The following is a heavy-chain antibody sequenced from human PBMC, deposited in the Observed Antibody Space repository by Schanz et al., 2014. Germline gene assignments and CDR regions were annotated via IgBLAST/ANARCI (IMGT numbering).Heavy chain of an antibody. CDR1: GQTVSSYF. V-gene: IGHV1-46*03. D-gene: IGHD1-1*01. CDR2: IDPRDGAT. J-gene: IGHJ4*02. Sequence: QVHVVQSGAVLKTPGASVNVSCKTSGQTVSSYFIQWVRQAPGQGLEWMGIIDPRDGATNYGVKFQDRVTMARDTSPTTVSMHLRGLRPDDTAVYYCALEHNSPSGAGQFWGQGTLITVSS. CDR3: ALEHNSPSGAGQF.